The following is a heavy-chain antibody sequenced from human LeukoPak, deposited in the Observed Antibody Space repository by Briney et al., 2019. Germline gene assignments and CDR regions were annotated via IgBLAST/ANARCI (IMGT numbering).Heavy chain of an antibody. Sequence: SETLSLTCTVSGVSISSYYRSWIRQPAGKGLEWIGRIYTSGTTKHNPSLKSRVTLSVDTSKNQFSLRLTSVTAADTAVYLCARDDVPYRGTYTPFDHWGQGTLVTVSS. CDR2: IYTSGTT. CDR3: ARDDVPYRGTYTPFDH. D-gene: IGHD1-26*01. CDR1: GVSISSYY. J-gene: IGHJ4*02. V-gene: IGHV4-4*07.